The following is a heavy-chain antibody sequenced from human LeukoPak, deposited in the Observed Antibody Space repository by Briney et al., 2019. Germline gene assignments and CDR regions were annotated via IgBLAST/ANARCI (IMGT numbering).Heavy chain of an antibody. CDR1: GFTFSGSA. Sequence: PGGSLRLSCVVSGFTFSGSAVHWVRQASGKGLEWVGRIRSKANNYATAYAASVKGRFTISRDDSKNTAYLQMNSLKTEDTAVYYCTGDNFDSSVKFDYWGQGTLVTVS. CDR2: IRSKANNYAT. V-gene: IGHV3-73*01. J-gene: IGHJ4*02. CDR3: TGDNFDSSVKFDY. D-gene: IGHD3-22*01.